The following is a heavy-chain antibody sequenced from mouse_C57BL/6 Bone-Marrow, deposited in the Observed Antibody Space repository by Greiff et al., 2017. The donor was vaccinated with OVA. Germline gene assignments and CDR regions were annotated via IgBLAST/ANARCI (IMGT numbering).Heavy chain of an antibody. CDR3: ARRFFYAMDD. Sequence: EVMLVESGGGLVKPGGSLKLSCAASGFTFSSYAMSWVRQTPEKRLEWVATISDGGSYTYYPDNVKGRFTISRDNAKNNLYLQMSHLKSEDTAMYYCARRFFYAMDDWGQGTSVTVAS. CDR1: GFTFSSYA. CDR2: ISDGGSYT. V-gene: IGHV5-4*03. J-gene: IGHJ4*01.